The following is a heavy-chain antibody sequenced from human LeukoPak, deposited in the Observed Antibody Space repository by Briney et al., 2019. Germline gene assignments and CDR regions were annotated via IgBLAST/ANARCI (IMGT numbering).Heavy chain of an antibody. V-gene: IGHV3-48*04. D-gene: IGHD3-22*01. Sequence: PGGSLRLSCAASGLAFSSYGMNWVRQAPGKGLEWVSYISTSGSPIYYGNSVKGRFTISRDNAKNSLYLQMNSLRAEDTALYYCARRGFYDTSGYLFDHWGQGTLVTVSS. J-gene: IGHJ4*02. CDR2: ISTSGSPI. CDR3: ARRGFYDTSGYLFDH. CDR1: GLAFSSYG.